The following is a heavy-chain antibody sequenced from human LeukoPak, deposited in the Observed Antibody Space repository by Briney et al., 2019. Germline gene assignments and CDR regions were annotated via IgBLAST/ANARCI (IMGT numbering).Heavy chain of an antibody. Sequence: ASVKVYCKASGGTFSSYAISWVRQAPGQGLEWMGGIIPIFGTANYAQKFQGRVTITADKSTSTAYMELSSLRSEDTAVYYCARGDGYRSPYDFDYWGQGTLVTVSS. D-gene: IGHD5-18*01. CDR2: IIPIFGTA. CDR1: GGTFSSYA. CDR3: ARGDGYRSPYDFDY. J-gene: IGHJ4*02. V-gene: IGHV1-69*06.